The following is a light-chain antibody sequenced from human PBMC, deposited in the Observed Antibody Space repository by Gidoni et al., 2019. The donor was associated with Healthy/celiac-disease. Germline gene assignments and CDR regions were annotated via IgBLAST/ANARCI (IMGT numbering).Light chain of an antibody. CDR3: QQSYSTLWT. J-gene: IGKJ1*01. Sequence: DIQMTQSPSSLSAFVGDRVTITCRASQSISNYLNWYQQKPVKAPKLLIYAASSLQSGVPSRFSGSGSGTDFTLTISSLQPEDFATYYCQQSYSTLWTFGQGTKVEIK. V-gene: IGKV1-39*01. CDR1: QSISNY. CDR2: AAS.